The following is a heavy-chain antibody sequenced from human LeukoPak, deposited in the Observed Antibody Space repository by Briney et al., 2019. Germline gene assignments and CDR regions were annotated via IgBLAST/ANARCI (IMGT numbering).Heavy chain of an antibody. CDR3: ARGLIAVAGPFDY. V-gene: IGHV4-34*01. CDR1: GGSFSGYY. J-gene: IGHJ4*02. Sequence: SETLSLTCAVYGGSFSGYYWSWIRQPPGKGLEWIGEINHSGSTNYNPSLKSRVTISVDTSKNQFSLKLSSVTAADTAVYYCARGLIAVAGPFDYWGQGTLVTVSS. D-gene: IGHD6-19*01. CDR2: INHSGST.